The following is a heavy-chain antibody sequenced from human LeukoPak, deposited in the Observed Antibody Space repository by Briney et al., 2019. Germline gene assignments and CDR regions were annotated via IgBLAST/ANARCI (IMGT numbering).Heavy chain of an antibody. CDR3: ARARGASGALTMFYYYGMDV. V-gene: IGHV1-69*04. J-gene: IGHJ6*02. D-gene: IGHD3-10*02. CDR1: GGTFSSYA. Sequence: SVKVSCKASGGTFSSYAISWVRQAPGQGLEWMGRIIPILGIANYAQKFQGRVTITADKSTSAAYMELSSLRSEDTAVYYCARARGASGALTMFYYYGMDVWGQGTTVTVSS. CDR2: IIPILGIA.